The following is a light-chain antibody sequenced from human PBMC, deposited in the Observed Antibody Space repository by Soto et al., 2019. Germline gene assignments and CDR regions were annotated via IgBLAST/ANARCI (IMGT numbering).Light chain of an antibody. CDR1: QSISVW. J-gene: IGKJ1*01. Sequence: DIHMTQSPSTLSASVGDRVTITCRASQSISVWLAWYQQKPGKAPNLLIYKTSSLDTGVPARFSGSGSGTEFNLTIISLQSDDFSTYYCQHYNDYALTFGKGTQVEIK. V-gene: IGKV1-5*03. CDR2: KTS. CDR3: QHYNDYALT.